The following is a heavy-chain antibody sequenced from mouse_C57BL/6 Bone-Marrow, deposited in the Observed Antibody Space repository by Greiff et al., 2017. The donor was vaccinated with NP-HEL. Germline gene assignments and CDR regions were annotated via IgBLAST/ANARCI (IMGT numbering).Heavy chain of an antibody. CDR1: GYTFTSYW. Sequence: QVHVKQPGAELVMPGASVKLSCKASGYTFTSYWMHWVKQRPGQGLEWIGEIDPSDSYTNYNQKFKGKSTLTVDKSSSTAYMQLSSLTSEDSAVYYCARNFVSYAMDYWGQGTSVTVSS. D-gene: IGHD6-2*01. J-gene: IGHJ4*01. CDR2: IDPSDSYT. CDR3: ARNFVSYAMDY. V-gene: IGHV1-69*01.